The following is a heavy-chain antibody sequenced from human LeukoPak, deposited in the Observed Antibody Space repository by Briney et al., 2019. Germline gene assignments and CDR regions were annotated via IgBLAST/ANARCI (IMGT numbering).Heavy chain of an antibody. CDR1: GFIFSSYG. CDR2: ISGSGGST. D-gene: IGHD3-10*01. J-gene: IGHJ4*02. Sequence: GGSLRLSCAASGFIFSSYGMSWVRQAPGKGLEWVSAISGSGGSTYYADSVKGRFTISRDNSKNTLYLQMNNLRAEDTAVYCCAKTRGSGPFDYWGQGTLVTVSS. V-gene: IGHV3-23*01. CDR3: AKTRGSGPFDY.